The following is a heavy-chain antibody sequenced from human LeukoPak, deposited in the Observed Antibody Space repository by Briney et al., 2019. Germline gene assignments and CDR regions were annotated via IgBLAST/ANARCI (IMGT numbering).Heavy chain of an antibody. V-gene: IGHV3-33*01. CDR2: IWLDGSDK. D-gene: IGHD5-12*01. J-gene: IGHJ4*02. CDR1: GFTFSSYG. CDR3: ARDGYSGYDFYFDY. Sequence: GGSLRLSCAVSGFTFSSYGMHWVRQAPGKGLEWVAVIWLDGSDKYYADSLKGRFTISRDNSKNTLYLQMNSLRADDTAVYYCARDGYSGYDFYFDYWGQGTLVTVSS.